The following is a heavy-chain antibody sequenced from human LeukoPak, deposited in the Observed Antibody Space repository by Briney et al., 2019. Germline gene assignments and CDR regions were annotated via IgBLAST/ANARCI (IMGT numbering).Heavy chain of an antibody. CDR3: ARVPLRRENYYDSSGYYSFDY. CDR1: GYTFTGYY. CDR2: IHPNSGGT. Sequence: GASVKVSCKASGYTFTGYYMHWVRQAPGQGLEWMGWIHPNSGGTNYAQKFQGRVTMTRDTSISTAYMELSRLRSDDTAVYYCARVPLRRENYYDSSGYYSFDYWGQGTLVTVSS. V-gene: IGHV1-2*02. J-gene: IGHJ4*02. D-gene: IGHD3-22*01.